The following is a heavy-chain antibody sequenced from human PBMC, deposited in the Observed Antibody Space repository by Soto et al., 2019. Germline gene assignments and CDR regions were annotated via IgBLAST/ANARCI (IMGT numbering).Heavy chain of an antibody. CDR2: ISYDGSNK. Sequence: GGSLRLSCAASGFTFSSYGMHWVRQAPGKGLEWVAVISYDGSNKYYADSVKGRFTISRDNSKNTLYLQMNSLRAEDTAVYYCAKDGFHFIVVVVAAQYFQHWGQGTLVTVSS. J-gene: IGHJ1*01. D-gene: IGHD2-15*01. CDR3: AKDGFHFIVVVVAAQYFQH. V-gene: IGHV3-30*18. CDR1: GFTFSSYG.